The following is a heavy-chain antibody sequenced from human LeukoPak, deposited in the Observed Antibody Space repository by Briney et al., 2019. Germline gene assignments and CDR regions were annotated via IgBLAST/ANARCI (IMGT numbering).Heavy chain of an antibody. V-gene: IGHV3-30*04. CDR1: GFTFRSYA. CDR2: ISYAGNIK. Sequence: GGSLRLSCAASGFTFRSYAMHWVRQAPGKGLEWVALISYAGNIKYYADSVKGRFIISRDNSKNTLYLQMNSLRAEDTAVYYCAKIGANVGFWGQGTLVTVSS. CDR3: AKIGANVGF. J-gene: IGHJ4*02. D-gene: IGHD4/OR15-4a*01.